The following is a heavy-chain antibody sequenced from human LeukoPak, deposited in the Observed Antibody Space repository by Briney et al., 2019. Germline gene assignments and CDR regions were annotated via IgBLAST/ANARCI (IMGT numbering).Heavy chain of an antibody. J-gene: IGHJ4*02. CDR2: ISWNSGNI. Sequence: GGSLRLSCAASGFTFDDYVMHWVRQAPGKGLEWVSGISWNSGNIGYADSVKGRFTITRDNAKNSLYLEMNSLRPEDTAFYYCVKDTSSWYTFDYWGQGTLVTVSS. D-gene: IGHD6-13*01. CDR3: VKDTSSWYTFDY. V-gene: IGHV3-9*01. CDR1: GFTFDDYV.